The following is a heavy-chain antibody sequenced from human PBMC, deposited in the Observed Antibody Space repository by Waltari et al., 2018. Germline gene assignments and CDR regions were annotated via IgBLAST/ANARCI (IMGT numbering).Heavy chain of an antibody. V-gene: IGHV3-23*01. CDR3: AKEQWDGASVAGHFDY. CDR1: GFTFSNYA. CDR2: ASVRYGKT. Sequence: EVQLLESGGGLVQPGGSLRLSCAASGFTFSNYAMSWVGQAPGQGLEWVSAASVRYGKTYYADAVKCRFAISRDDSKNIVYLQMNNLRAEDTAVYYCAKEQWDGASVAGHFDYWGQGKLVIVSS. J-gene: IGHJ4*02. D-gene: IGHD6-19*01.